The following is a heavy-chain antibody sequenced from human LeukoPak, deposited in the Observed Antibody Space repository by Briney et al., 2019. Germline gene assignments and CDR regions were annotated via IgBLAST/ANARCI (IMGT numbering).Heavy chain of an antibody. Sequence: GESLKISCKGSGYSFTSCLFGWVRQMPGKGLEWMGIIYPGDSHTRYSPSFQGQVTISADKSISTAYLQWSSLKASDTAMYYCARFPYYGDYEAYYYYGMDVWGQGTTVTVSS. CDR2: IYPGDSHT. J-gene: IGHJ6*02. D-gene: IGHD4-17*01. CDR3: ARFPYYGDYEAYYYYGMDV. CDR1: GYSFTSCL. V-gene: IGHV5-51*01.